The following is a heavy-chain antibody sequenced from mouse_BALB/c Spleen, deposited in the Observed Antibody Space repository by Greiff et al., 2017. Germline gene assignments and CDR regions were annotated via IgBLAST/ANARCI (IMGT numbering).Heavy chain of an antibody. D-gene: IGHD1-1*02. CDR2: INSNGGST. Sequence: EVQLVESGGGLVQPGGSLKLSCAASGFTFSSYGMSWVRQTPDKRLELVATINSNGGSTYYPDSVKGRFTISRDNAKNTLYLQMSSLKSEDTAMYYCARGDYGRWFAYWGQGTLVTVSA. V-gene: IGHV5-6-3*01. J-gene: IGHJ3*01. CDR3: ARGDYGRWFAY. CDR1: GFTFSSYG.